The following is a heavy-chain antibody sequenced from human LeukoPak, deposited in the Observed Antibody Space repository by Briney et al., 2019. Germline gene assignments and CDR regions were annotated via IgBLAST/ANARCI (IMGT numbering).Heavy chain of an antibody. CDR1: GSTVSTNS. J-gene: IGHJ4*02. CDR2: ISSNNNYI. CDR3: ARGRQWLDS. Sequence: GGSLRLSCAASGSTVSTNSMSWVRQAPGKGLEWVSSISSNNNYIYYADSVKGRFTISRDNAKNSLYLQMNSLRAEDTAVYYCARGRQWLDSWGQGTLVTVSS. V-gene: IGHV3-21*01. D-gene: IGHD6-19*01.